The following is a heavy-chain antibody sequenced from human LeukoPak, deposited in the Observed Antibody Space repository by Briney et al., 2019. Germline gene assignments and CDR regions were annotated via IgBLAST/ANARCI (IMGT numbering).Heavy chain of an antibody. CDR2: ISYDGSNK. Sequence: GGSLRLSCAASGFTFSSYGMHWVRQAPGKGLEWVAVISYDGSNKYYADSVKGRFTIPRDNSKNTLYLQMNSLRAEDTAVYYCAKEIRGVIENPLGQGTLVTVSS. CDR3: AKEIRGVIENP. CDR1: GFTFSSYG. V-gene: IGHV3-30*18. D-gene: IGHD3-10*01. J-gene: IGHJ5*02.